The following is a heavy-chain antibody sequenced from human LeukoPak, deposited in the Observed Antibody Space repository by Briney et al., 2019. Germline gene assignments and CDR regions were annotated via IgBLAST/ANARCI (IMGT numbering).Heavy chain of an antibody. V-gene: IGHV4-59*01. CDR3: AREGVVRGVTYFDY. D-gene: IGHD3-10*01. Sequence: PSETLSLTCTVSGGSISSYYWSWIRQPPGKGLEWIGYIYYSGSTNYNPSLKSRVTISVDTSKNQFSLRLSSVTAAGTAVYYCAREGVVRGVTYFDYWGQGTLVTVSS. CDR2: IYYSGST. CDR1: GGSISSYY. J-gene: IGHJ4*02.